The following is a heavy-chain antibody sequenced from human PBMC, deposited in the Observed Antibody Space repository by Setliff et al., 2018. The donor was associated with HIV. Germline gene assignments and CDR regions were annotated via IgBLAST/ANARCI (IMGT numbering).Heavy chain of an antibody. J-gene: IGHJ4*02. V-gene: IGHV5-51*01. CDR2: IYPDDSNT. CDR3: ARRAYCGGDCYSDY. Sequence: GESLTISCKGSGYSFSTYWIAWVRQMPGKGLEWMGMIYPDDSNTRYSPSFQGQVTFSADKSLSTAYVQWRSLRASDTAMYYCARRAYCGGDCYSDYWGQGTLVTVSS. CDR1: GYSFSTYW. D-gene: IGHD2-21*02.